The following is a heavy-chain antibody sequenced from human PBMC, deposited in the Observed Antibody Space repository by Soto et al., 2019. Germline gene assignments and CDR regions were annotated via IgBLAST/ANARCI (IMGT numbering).Heavy chain of an antibody. V-gene: IGHV4-30-4*01. CDR2: IYFSGST. CDR3: ALDSHCGNTYFNL. D-gene: IGHD2-15*01. Sequence: SETLSLTCTVSGGSLSSGNFYWSWIRQPPGKGLEWIGYIYFSGSTSYSPSLKSRLTISLNTSNNQFSLKLTSVTAADTAVYYCALDSHCGNTYFNLWSQGALVTVS. J-gene: IGHJ4*02. CDR1: GGSLSSGNFY.